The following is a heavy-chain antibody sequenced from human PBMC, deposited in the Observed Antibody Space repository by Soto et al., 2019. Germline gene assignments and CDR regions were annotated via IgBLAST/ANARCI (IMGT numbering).Heavy chain of an antibody. CDR2: IHDSGTA. CDR3: ASAVLGSYYDYSVYYYFDY. Sequence: QVQLRESGPGQVKPSQTLSLSCTVSGDSLSSGGYYWSCIRQHPGKGLEWIGYIHDSGTAFYNPSRKSRLSMSVDTSKNQFSLKLSSVTAADTAVYYCASAVLGSYYDYSVYYYFDYWGQGTLVSVSS. CDR1: GDSLSSGGYY. V-gene: IGHV4-31*03. D-gene: IGHD3-22*01. J-gene: IGHJ4*02.